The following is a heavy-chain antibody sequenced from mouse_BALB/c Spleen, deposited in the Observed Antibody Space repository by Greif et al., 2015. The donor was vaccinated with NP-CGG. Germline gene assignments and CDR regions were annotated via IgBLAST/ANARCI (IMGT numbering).Heavy chain of an antibody. V-gene: IGHV1-54*01. CDR1: GYAFTNYL. CDR3: ARRGDGSPWFAY. CDR2: INPGSGGT. J-gene: IGHJ3*01. D-gene: IGHD2-3*01. Sequence: VQLQQSGAELVRPGTSVKVSCKASGYAFTNYLIEWVKQRPGQGLEWIGVINPGSGGTNYNEKFKGKATLTADKSSSTAYLQLSSLTSDDSAVYFCARRGDGSPWFAYWGQGTLVTVSA.